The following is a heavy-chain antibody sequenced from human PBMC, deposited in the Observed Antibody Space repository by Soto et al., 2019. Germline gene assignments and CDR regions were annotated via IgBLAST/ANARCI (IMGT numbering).Heavy chain of an antibody. CDR3: AKPPYGDEYFQH. Sequence: LRLSCAASGFTFSSYAISWVRQAQGKGLEWVSAISKNGGSTYYADSVKGRFTISRDNSKNTLYLQMNSLRAEDTAVYYCAKPPYGDEYFQHWGQGALVTVSS. CDR1: GFTFSSYA. D-gene: IGHD4-17*01. J-gene: IGHJ1*01. V-gene: IGHV3-23*01. CDR2: ISKNGGST.